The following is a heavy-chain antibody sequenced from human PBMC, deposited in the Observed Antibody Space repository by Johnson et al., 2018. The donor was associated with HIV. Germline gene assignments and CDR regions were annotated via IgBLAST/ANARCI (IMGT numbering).Heavy chain of an antibody. D-gene: IGHD6-6*01. J-gene: IGHJ3*01. Sequence: VQLVESGGGLVQPGRSLRLSCTTSGFTFGDYAMSWVRQAPGKGLEWIGFIRSKAYGGTTEYAASVKGRFTISRDDSKNTLYLQINSLRAEDTAVYYCARDRAPVYSSSSTPFDAFDFWGQGTMVTVSS. CDR2: IRSKAYGGTT. V-gene: IGHV3-49*04. CDR3: ARDRAPVYSSSSTPFDAFDF. CDR1: GFTFGDYA.